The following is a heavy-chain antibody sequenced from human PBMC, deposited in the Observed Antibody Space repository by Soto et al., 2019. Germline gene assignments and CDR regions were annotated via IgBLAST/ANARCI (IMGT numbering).Heavy chain of an antibody. Sequence: QVQLVQPGAEVKKPGSSVKVSCTASGGTFSSYAISWVRQAPGQGLEWMGGIIPIFGTANYAQKFQGRVTITADKSTSTAYMELSSLRSEDTAVYYCARDGYSSGWYGNDAFDIWGQGTMVTVSS. CDR3: ARDGYSSGWYGNDAFDI. CDR2: IIPIFGTA. CDR1: GGTFSSYA. V-gene: IGHV1-69*06. D-gene: IGHD6-19*01. J-gene: IGHJ3*02.